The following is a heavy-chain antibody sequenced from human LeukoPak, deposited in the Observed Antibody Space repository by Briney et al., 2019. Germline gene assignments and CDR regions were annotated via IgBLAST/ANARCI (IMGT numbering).Heavy chain of an antibody. Sequence: SETLSLTCTVSGGSISSSSYYWSWIRQPPGKGLEWIGEINHSGSTNYNPSLKSRVTISVDTSKDQFSLKLSSVTAADTAVYYCARGSSGWHHYYFDYWGQGTLVTVSS. J-gene: IGHJ4*02. V-gene: IGHV4-39*07. D-gene: IGHD6-19*01. CDR3: ARGSSGWHHYYFDY. CDR2: INHSGST. CDR1: GGSISSSSYY.